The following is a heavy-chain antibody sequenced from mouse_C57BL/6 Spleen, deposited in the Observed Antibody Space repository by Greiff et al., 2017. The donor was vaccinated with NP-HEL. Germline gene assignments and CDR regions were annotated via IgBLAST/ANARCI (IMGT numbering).Heavy chain of an antibody. V-gene: IGHV1-39*01. CDR3: AKSGAQATLDY. J-gene: IGHJ4*01. CDR2: INPNYGTT. CDR1: GYSFTDYY. D-gene: IGHD3-2*02. Sequence: VQLQQSGPELVKPGASVKISCKASGYSFTDYYMNWVKQSTGKGLEWIGVINPNYGTTSYNQKFKGKATLTVDRSSSTAYMQLNILTSEDSAVYCCAKSGAQATLDYWGQGTSVTVSS.